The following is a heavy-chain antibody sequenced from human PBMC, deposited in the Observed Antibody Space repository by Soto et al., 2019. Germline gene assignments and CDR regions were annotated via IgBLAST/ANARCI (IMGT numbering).Heavy chain of an antibody. CDR1: GYTFTGYY. Sequence: ASVKVSCKASGYTFTGYYMHWVRQAPGQRLEWMGWINPNTGGTNYAQKFQGRVTMTRYTSISTAYMELSRLRSDDTAVYYCARGEYYYDSSDYMDLDYWGQGTLVTVSS. CDR2: INPNTGGT. J-gene: IGHJ4*02. CDR3: ARGEYYYDSSDYMDLDY. D-gene: IGHD3-22*01. V-gene: IGHV1-2*02.